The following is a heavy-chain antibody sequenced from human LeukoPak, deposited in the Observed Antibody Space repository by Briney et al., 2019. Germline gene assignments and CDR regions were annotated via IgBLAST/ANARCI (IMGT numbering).Heavy chain of an antibody. CDR1: GYTFTNYD. J-gene: IGHJ4*02. D-gene: IGHD2-15*01. Sequence: ASVKVSCKASGYTFTNYDISWVRQAPGQGLEWMGWISAYNGNTNYAQKLQGRVTMTTDTSTNTAYMELRSLRSDDTAVYYCVRGREYCSGGSCYYFDYWGQGTLVTVSS. CDR3: VRGREYCSGGSCYYFDY. V-gene: IGHV1-18*01. CDR2: ISAYNGNT.